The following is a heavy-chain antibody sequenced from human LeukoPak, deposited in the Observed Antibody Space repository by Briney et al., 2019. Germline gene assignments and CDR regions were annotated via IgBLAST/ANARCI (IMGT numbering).Heavy chain of an antibody. CDR1: GYTFTGYY. J-gene: IGHJ6*02. Sequence: ASVKVSCKASGYTFTGYYMHWVRQAPGQGLEWMGWINPNSGGTNYAQKFQGRVTMTRDTSISTAYMELSRLRSDDTAVYYCARGFVVPAAILGHYYYGMDVWGQGTTVTVSS. V-gene: IGHV1-2*02. CDR2: INPNSGGT. CDR3: ARGFVVPAAILGHYYYGMDV. D-gene: IGHD2-2*02.